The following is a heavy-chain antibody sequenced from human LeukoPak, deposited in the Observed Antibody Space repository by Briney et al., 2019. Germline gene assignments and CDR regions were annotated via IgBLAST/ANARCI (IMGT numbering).Heavy chain of an antibody. V-gene: IGHV1-2*02. Sequence: XXINPNSVVTNYAQKFQGRLTMTRDTSISTAYMELSRLRSDDTAVYYCARAAADYYGSRSYAGSWGQGTLVTVSS. D-gene: IGHD3-10*01. CDR2: INPNSVVT. CDR3: ARAAADYYGSRSYAGS. J-gene: IGHJ4*02.